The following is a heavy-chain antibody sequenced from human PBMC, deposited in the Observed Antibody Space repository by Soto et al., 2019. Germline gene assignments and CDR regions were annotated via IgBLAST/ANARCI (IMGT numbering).Heavy chain of an antibody. J-gene: IGHJ4*02. V-gene: IGHV4-31*03. CDR2: TYYNGDT. D-gene: IGHD7-27*01. Sequence: QVQLQESGPGLVKPSQTLSLTCTFSGGFISSGGYYWSWIRQHPGKGLEWIGYTYYNGDTYYNRSRKSRVSISIDTPKNQFSLRLTSVAAADTAVYYCARSHRDNWGSPDYFDYWGQGTLVTVSS. CDR3: ARSHRDNWGSPDYFDY. CDR1: GGFISSGGYY.